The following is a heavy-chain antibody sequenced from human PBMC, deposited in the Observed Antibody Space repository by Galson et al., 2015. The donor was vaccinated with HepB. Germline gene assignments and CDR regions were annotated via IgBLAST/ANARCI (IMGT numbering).Heavy chain of an antibody. CDR1: GYTFTTYA. CDR3: AREDQDDDFLRYNWFDP. D-gene: IGHD2/OR15-2a*01. Sequence: SCKASGYTFTTYAMHWVRQAPGQSLEWMGWISPDSGNTKYSQKFQGRVTITRDTSASTVYMELSSLTSEDTAVYYCAREDQDDDFLRYNWFDPWGQGTLVTVSS. CDR2: ISPDSGNT. J-gene: IGHJ5*02. V-gene: IGHV1-3*01.